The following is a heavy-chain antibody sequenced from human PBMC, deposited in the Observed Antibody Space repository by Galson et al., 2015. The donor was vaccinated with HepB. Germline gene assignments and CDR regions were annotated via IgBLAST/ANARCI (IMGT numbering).Heavy chain of an antibody. J-gene: IGHJ5*02. D-gene: IGHD5-18*01. CDR2: ISSSQTTI. V-gene: IGHV3-48*03. CDR1: GCSFSSFG. Sequence: SLRLSCAASGCSFSSFGMNWVRQAPGMGLGWVSFISSSQTTIYHADSVKGRFTISRDNAKDSLYLRMNSLRAEDTAVYYCARAPSWIQEDNWFDPWGQGTLVTVSS. CDR3: ARAPSWIQEDNWFDP.